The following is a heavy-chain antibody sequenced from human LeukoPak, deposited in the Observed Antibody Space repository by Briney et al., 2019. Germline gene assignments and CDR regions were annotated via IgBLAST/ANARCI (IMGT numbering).Heavy chain of an antibody. CDR1: GFTFSSYG. Sequence: GGSLRLSCAASGFTFSSYGMHWVRQAPGKGLEWVAVIWYDGSNKYYADSVKGRFTISRDNSKNTLYLQMNRLRAEDTAVYYCARGALWFGELESFYFDYWGQGTLVTVSS. CDR3: ARGALWFGELESFYFDY. V-gene: IGHV3-33*01. J-gene: IGHJ4*02. D-gene: IGHD3-10*01. CDR2: IWYDGSNK.